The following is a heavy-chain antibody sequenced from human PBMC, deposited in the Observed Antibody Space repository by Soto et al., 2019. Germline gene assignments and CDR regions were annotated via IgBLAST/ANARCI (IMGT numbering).Heavy chain of an antibody. CDR3: ARESDSLSGSSPPTFDY. CDR1: GFTFSDYY. CDR2: ISSSSGYT. Sequence: GGSLRLSCAASGFTFSDYYMSWIRQAPGKGLEWVSYISSSSGYTNYADSVKGRFTISRDNAKNSLYLQMNSLRAEDTAVYYCARESDSLSGSSPPTFDYWGQGTLVTVSS. J-gene: IGHJ4*02. D-gene: IGHD1-26*01. V-gene: IGHV3-11*06.